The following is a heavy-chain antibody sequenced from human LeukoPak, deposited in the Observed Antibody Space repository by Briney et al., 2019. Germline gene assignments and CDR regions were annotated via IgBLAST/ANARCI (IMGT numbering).Heavy chain of an antibody. CDR2: ISYSGST. CDR3: ARVYNT. D-gene: IGHD1-14*01. J-gene: IGHJ5*02. V-gene: IGHV4-39*01. Sequence: SDTLSLTCTVSGCSISSHSHYWGWIRQPPGQGLEWIGSISYSGSTYYNPPLKSRITISVDTSKNQFSLKLSSVTAADTAVYYCARVYNTWGQGTLVTVSS. CDR1: GCSISSHSHY.